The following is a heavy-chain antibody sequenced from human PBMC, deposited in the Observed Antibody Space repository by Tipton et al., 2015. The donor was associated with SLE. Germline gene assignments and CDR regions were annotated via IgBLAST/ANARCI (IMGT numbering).Heavy chain of an antibody. CDR2: IIPILGIA. CDR1: GGTFSSYA. J-gene: IGHJ5*02. CDR3: ARGRYSSSWYGYNWFDP. Sequence: QSGPEVKKPGSSVKVSCKASGGTFSSYAISWVRQAPGQGLEWMGGIIPILGIANYAQKFQGRVTITADKSTSTAYMELSSLRSEDTAVYYCARGRYSSSWYGYNWFDPWGQGTLVTVSS. D-gene: IGHD6-13*01. V-gene: IGHV1-69*04.